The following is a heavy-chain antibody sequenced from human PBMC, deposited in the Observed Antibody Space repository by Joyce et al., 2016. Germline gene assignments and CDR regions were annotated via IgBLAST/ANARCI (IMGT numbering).Heavy chain of an antibody. CDR1: GDSVSSIRAA. D-gene: IGHD6-19*01. CDR3: ARVPGIAVTGAREGFDS. CDR2: TYYRSKWYN. V-gene: IGHV6-1*01. J-gene: IGHJ4*02. Sequence: QVQLQQSGPGLVKPSQTLSLTCAISGDSVSSIRAAWNWIRQSPSRGLEWLGRTYYRSKWYNDYAVSVKRRIAINSDTSNNQFSLQLSSVTPEDTAVYYCARVPGIAVTGAREGFDSWGQGTLVTVSS.